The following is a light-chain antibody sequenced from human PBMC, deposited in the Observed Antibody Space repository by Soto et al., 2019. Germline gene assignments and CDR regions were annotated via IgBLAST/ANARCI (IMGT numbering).Light chain of an antibody. CDR3: FSYTTSSAPYV. CDR2: EVN. V-gene: IGLV2-14*01. Sequence: QSVLAQPASVSGSPGQSITISCTVTTSDVGGHNYVSWYQQHPGKVPKLLIYEVNNRPSGVSNRFSGSKSGNTASLTISDLQADDEATYYCFSYTTSSAPYVFGTGTKVTLL. J-gene: IGLJ1*01. CDR1: TSDVGGHNY.